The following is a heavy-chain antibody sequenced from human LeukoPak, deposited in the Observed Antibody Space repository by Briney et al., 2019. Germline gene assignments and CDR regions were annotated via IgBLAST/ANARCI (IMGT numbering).Heavy chain of an antibody. V-gene: IGHV3-21*01. CDR1: GFTFSSYS. Sequence: GGSLRLSCAASGFTFSSYSMNWVRQAPGKGLEWVSSISSSSSYIYYADSVKGRFTISRDNAKNSLYLQMNSLRAEDTAVYYCARDAAGTTRDPFDPWGQGTLVTVSS. CDR3: ARDAAGTTRDPFDP. D-gene: IGHD1-1*01. CDR2: ISSSSSYI. J-gene: IGHJ5*02.